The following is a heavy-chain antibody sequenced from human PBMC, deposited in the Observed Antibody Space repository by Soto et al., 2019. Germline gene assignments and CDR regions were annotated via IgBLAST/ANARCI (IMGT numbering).Heavy chain of an antibody. CDR3: AKFSSDSSGYSSFHY. J-gene: IGHJ4*01. D-gene: IGHD3-22*01. CDR2: ISGSGGST. CDR1: GFTFSNYA. Sequence: PGGSLRLSCAASGFTFSNYAMSWVRQAPGKGLDWVSAISGSGGSTYYADSVKGRFTISRDNSKNTLYLQMNSLRAEDTAVYYCAKFSSDSSGYSSFHYCGHGTLLTVAS. V-gene: IGHV3-23*01.